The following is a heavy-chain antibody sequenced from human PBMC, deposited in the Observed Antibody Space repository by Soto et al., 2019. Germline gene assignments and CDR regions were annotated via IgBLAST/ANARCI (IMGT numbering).Heavy chain of an antibody. CDR1: GFTFSDHY. CDR3: ARGLRYQWLVGVDAFDI. Sequence: GGSLRLSCAASGFTFSDHYMDWVRQAPGKGLEWVGRTRNKANSYTTEYAASVKGRFTISRDDSKNSLYLQMNSLKTDDTAVYYCARGLRYQWLVGVDAFDIWGQGTMVTVSS. V-gene: IGHV3-72*01. J-gene: IGHJ3*02. CDR2: TRNKANSYTT. D-gene: IGHD6-19*01.